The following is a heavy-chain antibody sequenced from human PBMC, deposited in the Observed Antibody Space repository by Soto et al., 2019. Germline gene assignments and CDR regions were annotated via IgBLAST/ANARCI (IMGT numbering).Heavy chain of an antibody. Sequence: PSETLSLTCTVSGGSISGRVYYWGWIRQPPGKGLEWIGSIYYSGNTYYNSSLKSRVIISVATSENQFSLKLSSVTAADTAVYYCASSNELRYFDYWGQGTLVTVS. CDR1: GGSISGRVYY. CDR2: IYYSGNT. V-gene: IGHV4-39*01. D-gene: IGHD3-9*01. J-gene: IGHJ4*02. CDR3: ASSNELRYFDY.